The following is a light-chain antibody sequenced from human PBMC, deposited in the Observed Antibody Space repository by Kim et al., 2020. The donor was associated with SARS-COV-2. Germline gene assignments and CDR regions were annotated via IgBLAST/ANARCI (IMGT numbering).Light chain of an antibody. CDR2: DAS. Sequence: EIVLTQSPATLSLSPGERATLPCRASQSVSSYLAWYQQKPGQAPRLLIYDASNRATGIPARFSGSGSGTDFTLTISSLEPEDFAVYYWQQRSNWFTFGQGTRLEIK. J-gene: IGKJ5*01. CDR1: QSVSSY. CDR3: QQRSNWFT. V-gene: IGKV3-11*01.